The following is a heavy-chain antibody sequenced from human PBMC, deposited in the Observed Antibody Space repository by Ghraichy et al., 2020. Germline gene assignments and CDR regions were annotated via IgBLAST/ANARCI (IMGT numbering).Heavy chain of an antibody. Sequence: SETLSLTCTVSGGSVSSGSYYWSWLRQPPGKGLEWIGYIYYSGSTNYNPSLKSRVTISVDTSKNQFSLKLSSVTAADTAVYYCARDRTTPYYYYYGMDVWGQGTTVTVSS. D-gene: IGHD2/OR15-2a*01. J-gene: IGHJ6*02. CDR2: IYYSGST. CDR3: ARDRTTPYYYYYGMDV. CDR1: GGSVSSGSYY. V-gene: IGHV4-61*01.